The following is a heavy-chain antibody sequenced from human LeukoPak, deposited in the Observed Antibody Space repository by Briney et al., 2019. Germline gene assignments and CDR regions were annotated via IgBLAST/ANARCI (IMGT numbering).Heavy chain of an antibody. CDR2: IYHSGST. D-gene: IGHD4-17*01. J-gene: IGHJ2*01. CDR3: ARQDYGDFNVQPNWYFDL. V-gene: IGHV4-4*02. Sequence: SETLSLTCAVSGGSISSSNWWSWVRQPPGKGLEWIGEIYHSGSTNYNPSLKSRVTISVDKSKNQFSLKLSSVTAADTAVYYCARQDYGDFNVQPNWYFDLWGRGTLVTVSS. CDR1: GGSISSSNW.